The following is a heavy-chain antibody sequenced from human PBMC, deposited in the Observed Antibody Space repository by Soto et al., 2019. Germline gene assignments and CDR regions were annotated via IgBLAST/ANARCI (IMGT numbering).Heavy chain of an antibody. D-gene: IGHD6-13*01. V-gene: IGHV3-23*04. CDR3: AKVTPEGGAAAAGNSDFQH. J-gene: IGHJ1*01. CDR2: ISGSGGNT. Sequence: VQLVESGGGLVQPGGSLRLSCAASGFTFSSYAMSWVRQAPGKGLEWVSAISGSGGNTYYADSVKGRFTISRDNSKNTLYLQMNSLRAEDTAVYYCAKVTPEGGAAAAGNSDFQHWGQGTLVTVSS. CDR1: GFTFSSYA.